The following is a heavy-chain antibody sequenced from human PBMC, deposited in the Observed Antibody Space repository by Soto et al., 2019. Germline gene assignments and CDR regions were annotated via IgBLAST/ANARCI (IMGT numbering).Heavy chain of an antibody. CDR3: AKGGIAAAGTSGWFDP. CDR1: GFTFDDYA. Sequence: EVQLVESGGGLVQPGRSLRLSCAASGFTFDDYAMHWVRQAPGKGLEWVSGISWNSGSIGYADSVKGRFTISRDNAKNSLYLQMNSLRAEDTALYYCAKGGIAAAGTSGWFDPWGQGTLVTVSS. V-gene: IGHV3-9*01. D-gene: IGHD6-13*01. CDR2: ISWNSGSI. J-gene: IGHJ5*02.